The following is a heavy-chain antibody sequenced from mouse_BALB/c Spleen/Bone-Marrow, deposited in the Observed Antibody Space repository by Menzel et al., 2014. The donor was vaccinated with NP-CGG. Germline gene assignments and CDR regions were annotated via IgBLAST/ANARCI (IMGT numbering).Heavy chain of an antibody. CDR1: GYSITSDYA. Sequence: EVKLVESGPGLVKPSQSLSLTCTVTGYSITSDYAWNWIRQFPGNKLEWMGYISYSGSTSYNPSLKSRISITRDTSKNQFFLQLNSVTTEGTATYYCARSVYYGSSYVDYWGQGTTLTVSS. D-gene: IGHD1-1*01. CDR2: ISYSGST. J-gene: IGHJ2*01. V-gene: IGHV3-2*02. CDR3: ARSVYYGSSYVDY.